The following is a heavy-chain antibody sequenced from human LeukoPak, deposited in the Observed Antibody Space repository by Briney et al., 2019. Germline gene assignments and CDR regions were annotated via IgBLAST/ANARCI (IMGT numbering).Heavy chain of an antibody. J-gene: IGHJ4*02. CDR2: IIPIFGTA. CDR3: ARAYYDSSGLDY. Sequence: GASVKVSCKASGGTFSSYAISWVRQAPGQGLEWMGGIIPIFGTANYAQKFQGRVTITADEPTSTAYMELSSLRSEDTAVYYCARAYYDSSGLDYWGQGTLVTVSS. CDR1: GGTFSSYA. D-gene: IGHD3-22*01. V-gene: IGHV1-69*13.